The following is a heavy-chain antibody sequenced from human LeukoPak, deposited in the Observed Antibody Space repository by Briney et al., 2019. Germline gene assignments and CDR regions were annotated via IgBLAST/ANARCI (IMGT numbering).Heavy chain of an antibody. CDR2: IYSDGST. D-gene: IGHD3-22*01. Sequence: GGSLRLSCAASGFTVSSNYMSWVRQAPGKGLEWVSVIYSDGSTYYADSVKGRFTISRDNSKNTLYLQMNSLRAEDTAVYYCARDSPYYYDSSGYSLDAFDIWGQGTMVTVSS. J-gene: IGHJ3*02. V-gene: IGHV3-66*01. CDR3: ARDSPYYYDSSGYSLDAFDI. CDR1: GFTVSSNY.